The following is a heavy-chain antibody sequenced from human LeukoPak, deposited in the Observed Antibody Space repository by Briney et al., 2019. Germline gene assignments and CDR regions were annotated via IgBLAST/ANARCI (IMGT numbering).Heavy chain of an antibody. CDR3: ARMSTGYYDDY. CDR1: GFTFSTFG. CDR2: VSSSRTTI. Sequence: PGGSLRLSCVASGFTFSTFGMNWVRQAPGKGLEWVSYVSSSRTTIYYADSVKGRFTISRDDAKSSLYLQMNSLRAEDTALYYCARMSTGYYDDYWGQGTLVGVPS. V-gene: IGHV3-48*01. D-gene: IGHD3-9*01. J-gene: IGHJ4*02.